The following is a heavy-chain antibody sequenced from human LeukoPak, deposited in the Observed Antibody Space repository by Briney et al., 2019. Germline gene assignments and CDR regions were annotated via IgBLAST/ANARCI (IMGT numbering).Heavy chain of an antibody. Sequence: PSETLSLTCTVSGGSISSGSYYWSWIRQPAGKGLEWIGRIYTSGSTNYNPSLKSRVTISVDTSKNQFSLKLSSVTAADTAVYYCATGKYYYDSSGYYRKHYYYYMDVWGKGTTVTISS. CDR1: GGSISSGSYY. J-gene: IGHJ6*03. CDR2: IYTSGST. CDR3: ATGKYYYDSSGYYRKHYYYYMDV. V-gene: IGHV4-61*02. D-gene: IGHD3-22*01.